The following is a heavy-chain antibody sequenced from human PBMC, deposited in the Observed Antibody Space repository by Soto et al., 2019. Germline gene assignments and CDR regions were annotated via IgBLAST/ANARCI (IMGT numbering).Heavy chain of an antibody. CDR1: GYIFTTYA. D-gene: IGHD5-12*01. V-gene: IGHV1-3*05. CDR2: INVGNGNT. J-gene: IGHJ5*02. Sequence: QAQLVQSGAEEKKPGASVKVSCKASGYIFTTYAMHWVRQAPGQRLEWMGWINVGNGNTKYSQKLQGRVTITRDTSTSTVYMDLTILRSEDTAVYYCARDEGILCSGNSCYYGFDPWGQGSLVTVSS. CDR3: ARDEGILCSGNSCYYGFDP.